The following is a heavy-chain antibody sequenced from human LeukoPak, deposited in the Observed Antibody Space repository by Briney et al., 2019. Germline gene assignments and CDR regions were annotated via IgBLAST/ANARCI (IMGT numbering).Heavy chain of an antibody. V-gene: IGHV3-30*18. Sequence: GGSLSLSCAASGFTFSSYGMHWVRQAPGKGLEWVAVISYDGSNKYYADSVKGRFTISRDNSKNTLYLQMNSLRAEDTAVYYCAKGRLIFDYWGQGTLVTVSS. J-gene: IGHJ4*02. CDR2: ISYDGSNK. D-gene: IGHD3-22*01. CDR3: AKGRLIFDY. CDR1: GFTFSSYG.